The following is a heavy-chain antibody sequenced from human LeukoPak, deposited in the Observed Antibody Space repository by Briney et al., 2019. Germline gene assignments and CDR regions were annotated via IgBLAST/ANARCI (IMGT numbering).Heavy chain of an antibody. Sequence: ASVKVSCKASGYTFTGYYMHWVRQAPGQGFEWMGWINPNSGGTNYAQKFQGRVTMTRDTSISTAYMELSRLRSDDTAVYYCARAPAYDFWSGYDDGYFDYWGQGTLVTVSS. D-gene: IGHD3-3*01. CDR3: ARAPAYDFWSGYDDGYFDY. J-gene: IGHJ4*02. CDR2: INPNSGGT. V-gene: IGHV1-2*02. CDR1: GYTFTGYY.